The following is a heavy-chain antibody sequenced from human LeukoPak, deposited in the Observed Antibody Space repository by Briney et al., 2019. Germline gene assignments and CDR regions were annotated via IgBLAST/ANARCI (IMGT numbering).Heavy chain of an antibody. CDR3: AKGLDILTGYYFDY. CDR1: GFTFSSYA. Sequence: SGGSLRLSCAASGFTFSSYAMSWVRQAPGKGLEWVSAISGSGGSTYYADSVKGRFTISRDNSKNTLYLQMNSLRAEDTAVYYCAKGLDILTGYYFDYWGQGTLVTVSS. V-gene: IGHV3-23*01. D-gene: IGHD3-9*01. J-gene: IGHJ4*02. CDR2: ISGSGGST.